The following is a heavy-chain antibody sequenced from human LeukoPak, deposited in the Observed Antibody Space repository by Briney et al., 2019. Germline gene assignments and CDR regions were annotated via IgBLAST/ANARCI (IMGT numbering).Heavy chain of an antibody. CDR3: ATVPFPNLYCSSTSCPPGAFDI. CDR1: GYTFTDYY. D-gene: IGHD2-2*01. CDR2: FDPEDGET. J-gene: IGHJ3*02. Sequence: GASVKVSCKASGYTFTDYYMHWVQQAPGKGLEWMGGFDPEDGETIYAQKFQGRVTMTEDTSTDTAYMELSSLRSEDTAVYYCATVPFPNLYCSSTSCPPGAFDIWGQGTMVTVSS. V-gene: IGHV1-24*01.